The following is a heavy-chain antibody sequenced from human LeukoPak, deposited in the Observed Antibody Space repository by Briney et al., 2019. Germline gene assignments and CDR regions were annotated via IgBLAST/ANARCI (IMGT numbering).Heavy chain of an antibody. Sequence: ASVKVSCKASGYTFTSYSLHWVRQAPGQGLEWMGIINPSGNSAGYAQKFQGRVTMTWDMSASTVYMELSSLRFEDTAVYYCARGHGSGYTNWFDPWGQGTLVTVSS. V-gene: IGHV1-46*01. CDR3: ARGHGSGYTNWFDP. CDR1: GYTFTSYS. CDR2: INPSGNSA. J-gene: IGHJ5*02. D-gene: IGHD3-10*01.